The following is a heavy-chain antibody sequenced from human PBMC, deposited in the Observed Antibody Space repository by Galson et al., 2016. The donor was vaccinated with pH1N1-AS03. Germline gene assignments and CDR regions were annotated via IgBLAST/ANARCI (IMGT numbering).Heavy chain of an antibody. Sequence: PALVKPTQTLTLTCTISGFSLTTGGVGVAWVRQPPGKALEWLAHIYWNDNKLYRPSLKTRLTITKDTSKNQVVLSMTNMDPTDTAADYCARRSWDPKEGFDYWGQGTLVTVSS. D-gene: IGHD1-26*01. V-gene: IGHV2-5*01. CDR2: IYWNDNK. J-gene: IGHJ4*02. CDR1: GFSLTTGGVG. CDR3: ARRSWDPKEGFDY.